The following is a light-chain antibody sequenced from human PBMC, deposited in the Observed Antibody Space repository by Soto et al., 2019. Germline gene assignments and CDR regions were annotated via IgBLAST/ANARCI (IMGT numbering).Light chain of an antibody. Sequence: QSVLTQPPSASGTPGQRVTISCSGSSSNIGSNIVKWYQQLPGTAPKILIYTNNQRPSGVPDRFSDSKSGTSASLAISGLQSEDEADYYCAAWDGSLQTWVFGGGTQLTVL. CDR3: AAWDGSLQTWV. V-gene: IGLV1-44*01. J-gene: IGLJ3*02. CDR2: TNN. CDR1: SSNIGSNI.